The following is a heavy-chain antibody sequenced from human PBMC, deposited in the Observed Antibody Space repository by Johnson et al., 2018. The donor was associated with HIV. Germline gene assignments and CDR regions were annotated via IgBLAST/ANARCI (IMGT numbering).Heavy chain of an antibody. D-gene: IGHD4-23*01. CDR3: ARDPDDYGGRDAFDI. Sequence: QVQLVESGGALVQPGGSLRLSCAASGFTFSSYAMHWVRQAPGKGLEWVAVISYDGSNKYYADSVKGRFTISRDNSKNTLYLQMNSLRAEDTAVYYCARDPDDYGGRDAFDIWGQGTMVTVSS. CDR2: ISYDGSNK. CDR1: GFTFSSYA. V-gene: IGHV3-30*04. J-gene: IGHJ3*02.